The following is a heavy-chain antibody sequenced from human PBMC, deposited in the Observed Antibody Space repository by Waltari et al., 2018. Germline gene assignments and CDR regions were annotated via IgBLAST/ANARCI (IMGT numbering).Heavy chain of an antibody. CDR3: ARGAPADFDY. CDR1: GGSISSYY. CDR2: IYYSGST. Sequence: QVQLQESGPGLVKPSETLSLTCTVPGGSISSYYWSWIRQPPGKGLEWIGYIYYSGSTNYNPSLKSRVTISVDTSKNQFSLKLSSVTAADTAVYYCARGAPADFDYWGQGTLVTVSS. D-gene: IGHD2-2*01. J-gene: IGHJ4*02. V-gene: IGHV4-59*01.